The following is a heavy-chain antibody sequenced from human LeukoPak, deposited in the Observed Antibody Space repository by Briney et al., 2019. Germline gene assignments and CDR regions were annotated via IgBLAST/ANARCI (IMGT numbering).Heavy chain of an antibody. V-gene: IGHV1-8*03. CDR2: MNPNSGNT. D-gene: IGHD1-26*01. CDR1: GYTFTSYD. Sequence: ASVKVSCKASGYTFTSYDINWVRQVTGQGLEWMGWMNPNSGNTGYAQKFQGRVTITRNTSISTAYMELSSLRSEDTAVYYCARGRRKVGATTIYYFDYWGQGTLVTVSS. CDR3: ARGRRKVGATTIYYFDY. J-gene: IGHJ4*02.